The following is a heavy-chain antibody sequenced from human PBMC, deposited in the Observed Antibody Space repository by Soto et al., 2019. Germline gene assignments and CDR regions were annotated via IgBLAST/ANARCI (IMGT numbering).Heavy chain of an antibody. J-gene: IGHJ4*02. Sequence: QVQLVQSGAEVKKPGASVKVSCKASGYTFTSNDINWVRQATGQGLEWMGWMNPNKGNTGYAQKFQSRITMTRNNSISTAYMELSSLRSEDTAVYYCARGYGGYTWYPDYWGQGTLVTVSS. CDR3: ARGYGGYTWYPDY. V-gene: IGHV1-8*01. D-gene: IGHD4-17*01. CDR2: MNPNKGNT. CDR1: GYTFTSND.